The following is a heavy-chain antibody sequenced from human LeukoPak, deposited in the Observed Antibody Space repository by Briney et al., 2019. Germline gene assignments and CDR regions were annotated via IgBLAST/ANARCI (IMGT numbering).Heavy chain of an antibody. J-gene: IGHJ4*02. V-gene: IGHV4-39*07. CDR1: GGSISSGSYY. Sequence: PSQTLSLTCTVSGGSISSGSYYWGWIRQPPGKGLEWIGSIYYSGSTYYNPSLKSRVTISVDTSKNQFSLKLSSVTAADTAVYYCARVLLWFGELCPFDYWGQGTLVTVSS. CDR2: IYYSGST. CDR3: ARVLLWFGELCPFDY. D-gene: IGHD3-10*01.